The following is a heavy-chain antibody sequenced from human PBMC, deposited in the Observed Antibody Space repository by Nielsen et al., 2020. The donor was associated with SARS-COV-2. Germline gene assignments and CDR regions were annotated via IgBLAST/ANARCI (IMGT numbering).Heavy chain of an antibody. Sequence: VRQMPGKGLEWVAVISYDGSNKYYADSVKGRFTISRDNSKNTLYLQMNSLRAEDTAVYYCATHEGYCSGGSCYGGEYFDYWGQGTLVTVSS. CDR3: ATHEGYCSGGSCYGGEYFDY. J-gene: IGHJ4*02. D-gene: IGHD2-15*01. V-gene: IGHV3-30*03. CDR2: ISYDGSNK.